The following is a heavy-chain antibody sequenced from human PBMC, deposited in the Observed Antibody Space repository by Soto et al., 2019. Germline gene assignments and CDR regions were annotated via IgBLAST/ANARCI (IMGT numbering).Heavy chain of an antibody. J-gene: IGHJ4*02. D-gene: IGHD1-1*01. CDR1: GQSFSGHS. Sequence: QVQLQQWGAGLVKPSETLSLSCAVYGQSFSGHSWAWIRQPPGKGLEWNGEINESGSTYYNPSLKSRGTISSDTYKNQFSLKLSSGSAADTAAYFCARGSGIVALPGELEDVNYDYWGQGTLVNVSS. CDR3: ARGSGIVALPGELEDVNYDY. CDR2: INESGST. V-gene: IGHV4-34*01.